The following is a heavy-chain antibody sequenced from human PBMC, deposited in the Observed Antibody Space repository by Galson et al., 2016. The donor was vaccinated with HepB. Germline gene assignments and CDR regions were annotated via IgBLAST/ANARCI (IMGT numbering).Heavy chain of an antibody. D-gene: IGHD1-7*01. J-gene: IGHJ6*02. CDR1: GGTVSSYG. V-gene: IGHV1-69*13. CDR2: IIPIFGTA. CDR3: AREVSWNYNAGRYGMDV. Sequence: SVKVSCKASGGTVSSYGINWVRQAPGQGLEWMGGIIPIFGTANCAQKFQGRVTITADASTNIVYMEISSLRSEDTAVYYCAREVSWNYNAGRYGMDVWGQGTTVTVSS.